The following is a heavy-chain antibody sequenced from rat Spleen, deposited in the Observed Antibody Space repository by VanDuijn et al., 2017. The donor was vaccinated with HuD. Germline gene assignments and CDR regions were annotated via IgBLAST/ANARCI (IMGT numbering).Heavy chain of an antibody. V-gene: IGHV5-20*01. J-gene: IGHJ2*01. CDR2: ISYDGTAT. Sequence: EVQLVESGGGLVQPGRSLKLSCAASGLSFSNYDMAWVRQAPTKGLEWVASISYDGTATYYRDSVKGRFTVSRDSAKSTLYLQMDSLRSEDTATYYCTRGTYFRHWGQGVMVTVSS. CDR1: GLSFSNYD. D-gene: IGHD4-6*01. CDR3: TRGTYFRH.